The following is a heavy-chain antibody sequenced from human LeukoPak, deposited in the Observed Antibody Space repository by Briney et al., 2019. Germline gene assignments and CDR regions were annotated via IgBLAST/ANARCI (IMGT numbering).Heavy chain of an antibody. J-gene: IGHJ3*02. CDR1: GYTFTSYY. V-gene: IGHV1-18*04. CDR3: ARTKWFGDAFDI. CDR2: ISAYNGDT. Sequence: ASVKVSCKASGYTFTSYYMHWVRQAPGQGLEWMGWISAYNGDTNYAQKVQGRVTMTTDTSTNTAYMDLRSLRSEDTAVYYCARTKWFGDAFDIWGQGTMVTVSS. D-gene: IGHD3-10*01.